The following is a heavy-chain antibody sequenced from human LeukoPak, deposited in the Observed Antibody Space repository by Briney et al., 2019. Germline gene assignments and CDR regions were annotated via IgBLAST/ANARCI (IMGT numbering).Heavy chain of an antibody. Sequence: PGGSLRLSCAASGFRLSAHWMTWVRQAPGGWREWVANINRDGSKKNHVASVKGRFTISRDNTENSLFIQMNSLTAEDTAVYCCVRDGGVAVAYDYWGQGTLVTVSS. V-gene: IGHV3-7*01. J-gene: IGHJ4*02. CDR1: GFRLSAHW. CDR2: INRDGSKK. CDR3: VRDGGVAVAYDY. D-gene: IGHD6-19*01.